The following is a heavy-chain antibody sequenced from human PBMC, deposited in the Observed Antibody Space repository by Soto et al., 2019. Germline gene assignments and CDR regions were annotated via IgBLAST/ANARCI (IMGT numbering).Heavy chain of an antibody. Sequence: SQTLPLPCTVFCGTISNHYWSLIRQPPGKGLEWIGYIYYSGSTNYNPSLKSRVTISVDTSKNQFSLKLSSVTAADTAVYYCARHPDYDISTGFDYWGQGTLVTVSS. V-gene: IGHV4-59*08. J-gene: IGHJ4*02. D-gene: IGHD3-9*01. CDR3: ARHPDYDISTGFDY. CDR1: CGTISNHY. CDR2: IYYSGST.